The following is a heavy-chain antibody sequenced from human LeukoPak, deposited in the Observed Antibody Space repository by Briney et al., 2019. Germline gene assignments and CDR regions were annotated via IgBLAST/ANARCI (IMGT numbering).Heavy chain of an antibody. Sequence: SETLSLTCAVYGGSFSGYYWSWIRQPPGKGLEWIGEINHSGSTNYNPSLKSRVTISVDTSKNQFSLKLSSVTAADTAVYHCARGRARLVNYYYYYGMDVWGQGTTVTVSS. CDR1: GGSFSGYY. CDR3: ARGRARLVNYYYYYGMDV. J-gene: IGHJ6*02. CDR2: INHSGST. D-gene: IGHD6-6*01. V-gene: IGHV4-34*01.